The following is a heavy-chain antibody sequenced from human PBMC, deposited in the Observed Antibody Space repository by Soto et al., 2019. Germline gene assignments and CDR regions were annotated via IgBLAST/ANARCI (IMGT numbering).Heavy chain of an antibody. CDR1: GFRFSKYV. D-gene: IGHD1-26*01. V-gene: IGHV3-33*01. CDR2: SWYDGRKE. Sequence: QVQLVESGGGVVQPGTSLRLSCEGTGFRFSKYVMHWVRQAPGEGPEWVALSWYDGRKENYADSVKGRFTISRDNSKNTLLLQMNSLRVEDTAVYYCASEEVGTTEFDRWGQGTLVTVSS. CDR3: ASEEVGTTEFDR. J-gene: IGHJ4*02.